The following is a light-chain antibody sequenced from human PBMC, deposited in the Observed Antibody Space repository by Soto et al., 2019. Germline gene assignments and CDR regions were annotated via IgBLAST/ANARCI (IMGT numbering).Light chain of an antibody. CDR1: SSDVGSYNY. Sequence: QSALTQPASVSGSPGQSITISCTGTSSDVGSYNYVSWYQQHPGKAPKVMIYDVSNRPSGVSYRFSGSKSGNTASLTISGLQAEDEADYYCSSYTPSSTYVVGTGTKVTVL. CDR3: SSYTPSSTYV. CDR2: DVS. J-gene: IGLJ1*01. V-gene: IGLV2-14*01.